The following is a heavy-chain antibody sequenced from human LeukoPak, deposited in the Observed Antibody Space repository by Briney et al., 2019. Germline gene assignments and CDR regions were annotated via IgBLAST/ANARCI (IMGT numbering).Heavy chain of an antibody. CDR1: GYTFTGYY. V-gene: IGHV1-2*06. Sequence: GASVKVSCKASGYTFTGYYMHWVRQAPGQGLEWMGRINPNSGGTNYAQKFQGRVTMTRDTSISTAYMELSRLRSDDTAVYYCARPYYDWSNEFYPWGQGTLVTVSP. D-gene: IGHD3-22*01. CDR2: INPNSGGT. J-gene: IGHJ5*02. CDR3: ARPYYDWSNEFYP.